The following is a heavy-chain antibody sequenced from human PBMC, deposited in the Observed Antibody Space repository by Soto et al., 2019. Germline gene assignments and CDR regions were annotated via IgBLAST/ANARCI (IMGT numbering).Heavy chain of an antibody. Sequence: SETLSLTCTVSGGSFSIGSYYWGWIRQPPGVGLEWIGYIYYSGSTSYNPSLKSRVTMSVDTSKNQFSLKLNSVTTADTALYYCARTGFCGGDACYPNWFDSWGHGALVTVSS. V-gene: IGHV4-61*01. CDR1: GGSFSIGSYY. D-gene: IGHD2-15*01. CDR3: ARTGFCGGDACYPNWFDS. J-gene: IGHJ5*01. CDR2: IYYSGST.